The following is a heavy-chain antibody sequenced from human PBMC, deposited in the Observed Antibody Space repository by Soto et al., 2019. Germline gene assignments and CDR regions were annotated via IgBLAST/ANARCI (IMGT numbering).Heavy chain of an antibody. V-gene: IGHV3-74*01. CDR2: IESDGSRT. J-gene: IGHJ3*01. CDR3: ARGDLGGFDL. CDR1: GFTFNYYW. D-gene: IGHD2-21*02. Sequence: EVQLVESEGGLVQRGGSLRLSCAASGFTFNYYWMHWVRQAPGQGLVWVAHIESDGSRTTYADSVKGRFTISRDNAKNTMYLQRNGLRGEDTAVYYCARGDLGGFDLWGQGTTVTVSP.